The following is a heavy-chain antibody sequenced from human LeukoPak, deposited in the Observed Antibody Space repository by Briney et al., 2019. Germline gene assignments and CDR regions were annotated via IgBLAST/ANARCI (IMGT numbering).Heavy chain of an antibody. V-gene: IGHV4-34*01. CDR2: INHSGST. CDR1: GGSFNGYY. CDR3: ARVVGRARSGYFQH. D-gene: IGHD4/OR15-4a*01. Sequence: PSETLSLTCAVYGGSFNGYYWSWIRQPPGKGLEWIGEINHSGSTNYNPSLKSRVTISVDTSKNQFSLKLSSVTAADTAVYYCARVVGRARSGYFQHWGQGTLVTVSS. J-gene: IGHJ1*01.